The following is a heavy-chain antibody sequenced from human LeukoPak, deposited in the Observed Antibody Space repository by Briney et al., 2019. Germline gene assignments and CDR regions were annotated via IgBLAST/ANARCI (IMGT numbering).Heavy chain of an antibody. CDR2: ISSSSSYI. J-gene: IGHJ4*02. D-gene: IGHD2-2*01. CDR3: SNGIYATSY. V-gene: IGHV3-21*01. CDR1: GFTFSSYS. Sequence: GGSLRLSCAASGFTFSSYSMNWIRQAPGKGLEWVSSISSSSSYIYYADSVKGRFTISRDNAENSLYLQMNDVRAEDTAIYYCSNGIYATSYWGQGTLVTVSS.